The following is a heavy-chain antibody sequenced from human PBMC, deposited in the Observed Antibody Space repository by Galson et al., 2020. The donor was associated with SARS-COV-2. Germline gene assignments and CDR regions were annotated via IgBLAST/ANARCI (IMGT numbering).Heavy chain of an antibody. V-gene: IGHV3-30-3*01. CDR2: ISYDGSNK. J-gene: IGHJ4*02. CDR1: GFTFSSYA. D-gene: IGHD2-15*01. Sequence: TGGSLRLSCAASGFTFSSYAMHWVRQAPGKGLEWVAVISYDGSNKYYADSVKGRFTISRDNSKNTLYLQMNSLRAEDTAVYYCARDRGDCSGGSCYLETDYWGQGTLVTVSS. CDR3: ARDRGDCSGGSCYLETDY.